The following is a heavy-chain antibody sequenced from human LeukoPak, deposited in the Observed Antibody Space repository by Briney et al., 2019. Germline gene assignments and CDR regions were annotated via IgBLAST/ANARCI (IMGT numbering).Heavy chain of an antibody. J-gene: IGHJ3*02. D-gene: IGHD3-22*01. CDR2: IIPILGIA. Sequence: GASVKVSCKASGYTFTGYYMHWVRQAPGQGLEWMGRIIPILGIANYAQKFQGRVTITADKSTSTAYMELSSLRSEDTAVYYCARGWHYYDSSGYYLDAFDIWGQGTMVTVSS. V-gene: IGHV1-69*04. CDR1: GYTFTGYY. CDR3: ARGWHYYDSSGYYLDAFDI.